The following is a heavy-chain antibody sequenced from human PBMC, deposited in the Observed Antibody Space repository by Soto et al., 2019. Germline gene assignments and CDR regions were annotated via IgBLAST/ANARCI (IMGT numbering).Heavy chain of an antibody. CDR1: GGTFSSYA. CDR3: ARQRSWYYGMDV. CDR2: IIPIFGTA. J-gene: IGHJ6*02. Sequence: SVKVSCKASGGTFSSYAISWVRQAPGQGLEWMGGIIPIFGTANYAQKFQGRVTITADESTSTAYMELSSLRSEDTAVYYCARQRSWYYGMDVWGQGTTVTVSS. V-gene: IGHV1-69*13. D-gene: IGHD6-13*01.